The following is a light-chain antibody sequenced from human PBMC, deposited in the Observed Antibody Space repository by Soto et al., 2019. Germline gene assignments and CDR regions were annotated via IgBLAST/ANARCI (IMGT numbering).Light chain of an antibody. J-gene: IGLJ1*01. V-gene: IGLV2-14*01. CDR2: DVS. CDR3: SSYTISSTLF. CDR1: SSDVGGYNY. Sequence: QSVLTQPAAVSGSPGQSITISCTGTSSDVGGYNYVSWYQQHPGKAPQLMIYDVSNRPSGVSNRFSGSKSGNTASLTISGLQAEDEDDYYCSSYTISSTLFFGTGTKLTVL.